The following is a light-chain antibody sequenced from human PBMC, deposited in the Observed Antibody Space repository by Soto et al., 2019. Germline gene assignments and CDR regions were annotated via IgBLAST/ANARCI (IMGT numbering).Light chain of an antibody. CDR3: QQYNSFAPHS. CDR2: DAS. V-gene: IGKV1-5*01. Sequence: DIQMTQSPSTLSASVGDRVTITCRSSQSISFWLAWYQQKPGKAPKLLIYDASTLYSGVPSRFSGSRSGTEFTLTISSLQPDDFRSYYRQQYNSFAPHSFGQGTKLEI. J-gene: IGKJ2*03. CDR1: QSISFW.